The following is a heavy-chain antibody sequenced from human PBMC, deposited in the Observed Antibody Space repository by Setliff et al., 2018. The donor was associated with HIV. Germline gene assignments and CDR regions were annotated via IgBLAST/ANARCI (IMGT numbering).Heavy chain of an antibody. CDR1: GGTFSSYG. D-gene: IGHD5-12*01. CDR2: ITPLLGTT. V-gene: IGHV1-69*05. J-gene: IGHJ6*02. Sequence: SVKVSCKASGGTFSSYGITWVRQAPGQGLEWMGGITPLLGTTNYAQRFQSRVTLTTDESTNTVFMDLSSLRSEDTAVYYCTTRGRGPGGYDLPYYYGMDVWGQGTTVTVSS. CDR3: TTRGRGPGGYDLPYYYGMDV.